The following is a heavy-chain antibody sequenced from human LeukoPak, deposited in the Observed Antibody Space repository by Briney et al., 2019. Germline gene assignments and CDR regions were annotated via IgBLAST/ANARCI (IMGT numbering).Heavy chain of an antibody. CDR3: ARDLPGYYGSGSYYYYDY. CDR2: ISSSSSYI. CDR1: GFTFSSYS. D-gene: IGHD3-10*01. V-gene: IGHV3-21*01. Sequence: GGSLRLSCAASGFTFSSYSMNWVRQAPGKGLEWVSPISSSSSYIYYADSVKGRFTISRDNAKNSLYLQMNSLRAEDTAVYYCARDLPGYYGSGSYYYYDYWGQGTLVTVSS. J-gene: IGHJ4*02.